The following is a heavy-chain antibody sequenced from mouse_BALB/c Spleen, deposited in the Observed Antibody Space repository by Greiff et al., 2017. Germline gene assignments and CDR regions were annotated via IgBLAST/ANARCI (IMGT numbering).Heavy chain of an antibody. Sequence: QLQQSGPELVKPGASVKMSCKASGYTFTSYVMHWVKQKPGQGLEWIGYINPYNDGTKYNEKFKGKATLTSDKSSRTAYMELSSLTSEDSAVYYCASSRGNYPYYAMDYWGQGTSVTVSS. D-gene: IGHD2-1*01. J-gene: IGHJ4*01. CDR2: INPYNDGT. V-gene: IGHV1-14*01. CDR3: ASSRGNYPYYAMDY. CDR1: GYTFTSYV.